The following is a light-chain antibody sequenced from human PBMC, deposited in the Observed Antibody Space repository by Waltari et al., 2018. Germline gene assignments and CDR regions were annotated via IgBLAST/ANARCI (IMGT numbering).Light chain of an antibody. V-gene: IGKV1-NL1*01. Sequence: DVQMTPSPSSLSASVGDRVTITCRASQGISTSLAWYQQKPGTAPMLLLYTASRLKSGVPSRFSGSGSGTDYTLTISSLQPEDFATYYCLQYYDAPQTFGQGTKVEMK. CDR3: LQYYDAPQT. J-gene: IGKJ1*01. CDR2: TAS. CDR1: QGISTS.